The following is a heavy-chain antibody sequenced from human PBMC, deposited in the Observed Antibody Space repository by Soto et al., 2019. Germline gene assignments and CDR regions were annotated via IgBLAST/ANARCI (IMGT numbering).Heavy chain of an antibody. CDR1: GYTFTSYD. CDR3: ARRGYSSSWYYYYYYGMDV. V-gene: IGHV1-8*01. CDR2: MNPNSGNT. D-gene: IGHD6-13*01. Sequence: QVQLVQSGAEVKKPGASVKVSCKASGYTFTSYDINWVRQATGQGLEWLGWMNPNSGNTGYAQKCKGRVTMTRNTSISTAYMELSILRSEDTAVHYCARRGYSSSWYYYYYYGMDVWGQGTTVTVSS. J-gene: IGHJ6*02.